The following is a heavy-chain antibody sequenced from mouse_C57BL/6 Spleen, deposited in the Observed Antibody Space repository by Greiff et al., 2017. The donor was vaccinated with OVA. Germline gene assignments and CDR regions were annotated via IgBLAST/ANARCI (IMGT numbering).Heavy chain of an antibody. V-gene: IGHV1-39*01. D-gene: IGHD2-3*01. CDR1: GYSFTDYN. CDR2: INPNYGTT. J-gene: IGHJ2*01. Sequence: EVQLQQSGPELVKPGASVKISCKASGYSFTDYNMNWVKQSTGKSLEWIGVINPNYGTTSYNQKFKGKATLTVSPSSSTAYMQLNSLTSENSAVYYCARPHDGYCPFFDYWGQGTTLTVSS. CDR3: ARPHDGYCPFFDY.